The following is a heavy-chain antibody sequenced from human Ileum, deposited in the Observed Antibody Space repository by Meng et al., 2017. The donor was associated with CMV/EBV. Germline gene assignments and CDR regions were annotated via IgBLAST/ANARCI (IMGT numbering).Heavy chain of an antibody. J-gene: IGHJ6*02. V-gene: IGHV1-2*02. Sequence: ASVKVSCKASGYTFTGYYMHWVRQAPGQGPEWMGWINPNSGGTNYAQKFQGRVTMTRDTSISTAYMELSRLRSDDTAVYYCARGGAAAETYYYYYGMDVWGQGTTVTVSS. D-gene: IGHD2-2*01. CDR1: GYTFTGYY. CDR2: INPNSGGT. CDR3: ARGGAAAETYYYYYGMDV.